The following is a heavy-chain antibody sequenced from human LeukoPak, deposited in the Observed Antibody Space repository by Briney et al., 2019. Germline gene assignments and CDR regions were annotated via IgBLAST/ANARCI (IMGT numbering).Heavy chain of an antibody. CDR1: GFTFSSYG. V-gene: IGHV3-33*01. CDR2: IWYDGSNK. Sequence: GGSLRLSCAASGFTFSSYGMHWVRQAPGKGLEWVAVIWYDGSNKYYADSVKGRFTISRDNSKNTLYLQMNSLRAEDTAVYYCARDEYSYGFADWGQGTLVTVSS. J-gene: IGHJ4*02. D-gene: IGHD5-18*01. CDR3: ARDEYSYGFAD.